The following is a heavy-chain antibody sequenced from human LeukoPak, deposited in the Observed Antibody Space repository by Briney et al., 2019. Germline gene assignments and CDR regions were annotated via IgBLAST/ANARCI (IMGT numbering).Heavy chain of an antibody. CDR3: VKGRIYCCYPSLDY. Sequence: GGSLRLSCSVSGFTFSDYAMHWVRQAPGKGLEYVSAITNNGGSTYYADSAKGRFSVSRDDSKNTVYLQLSSLRPDDTAVYYCVKGRIYCCYPSLDYWGQGTLVTVSS. CDR2: ITNNGGST. V-gene: IGHV3-64D*06. D-gene: IGHD2-2*01. J-gene: IGHJ4*02. CDR1: GFTFSDYA.